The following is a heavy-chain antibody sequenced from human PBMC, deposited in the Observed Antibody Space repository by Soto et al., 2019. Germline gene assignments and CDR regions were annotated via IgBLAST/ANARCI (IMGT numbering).Heavy chain of an antibody. D-gene: IGHD3-3*01. CDR3: ARSPDGYDFWSGYSPLYFDY. CDR1: GGTFSSYT. Sequence: SVKVSCKAAGGTFSSYTISWVRQAPGQGLEWMGRIIPILGIANYAQKFQGRVTITADKSTSTAYMELSSLRSEDTAVYYCARSPDGYDFWSGYSPLYFDYWGQGTLVTVSS. V-gene: IGHV1-69*02. J-gene: IGHJ4*02. CDR2: IIPILGIA.